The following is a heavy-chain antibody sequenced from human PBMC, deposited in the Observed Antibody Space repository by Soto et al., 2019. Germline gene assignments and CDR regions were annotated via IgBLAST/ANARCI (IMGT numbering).Heavy chain of an antibody. D-gene: IGHD3-3*01. J-gene: IGHJ6*03. V-gene: IGHV4-4*02. CDR1: SGSISSSNW. Sequence: SETLSLTCAVSSGSISSSNWWSWVRQPPGKGLEWIGEIYHSGSTNYNPSLKSRVTISVDKSKNQFSLKLSSVTAADTAVYYCARARFGVGLYYYMDVWGKGTTVT. CDR2: IYHSGST. CDR3: ARARFGVGLYYYMDV.